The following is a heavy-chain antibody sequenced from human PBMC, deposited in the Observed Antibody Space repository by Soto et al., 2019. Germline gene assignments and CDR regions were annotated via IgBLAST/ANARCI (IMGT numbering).Heavy chain of an antibody. CDR3: ARVGYSSSYYYYYYGMDV. CDR2: INSDGSST. D-gene: IGHD6-6*01. CDR1: GFTFSSYW. V-gene: IGHV3-74*01. Sequence: GGSLRLSCAASGFTFSSYWMHWVRQAPGKGLVWVSRINSDGSSTSYADSVKGRFTISRDNAKNTLYLQMSSLRAEDTAVYYCARVGYSSSYYYYYYGMDVWGQGTTVTVSS. J-gene: IGHJ6*02.